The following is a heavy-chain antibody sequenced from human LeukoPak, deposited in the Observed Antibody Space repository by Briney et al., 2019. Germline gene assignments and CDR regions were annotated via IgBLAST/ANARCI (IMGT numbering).Heavy chain of an antibody. CDR2: IYYSGST. J-gene: IGHJ2*01. CDR3: SRRGCSQTDCFYWFFDL. CDR1: GGSIISGGSY. D-gene: IGHD2-21*02. V-gene: IGHV4-39*07. Sequence: SETLSLTCAVSGGSIISGGSYWGWIRQPPGKGLEWIGSIYYSGSTYYNPSLRSRVTISIDTSKNQFSLRLKSVTAADTAVYFCSRRGCSQTDCFYWFFDLWGRGTLLTVSS.